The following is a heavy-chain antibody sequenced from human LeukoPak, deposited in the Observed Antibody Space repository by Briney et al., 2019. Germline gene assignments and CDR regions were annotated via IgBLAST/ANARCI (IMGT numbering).Heavy chain of an antibody. CDR3: ARGWHSSSWFNWFDP. D-gene: IGHD6-13*01. J-gene: IGHJ5*02. CDR1: GGSISSGGYY. CDR2: IYHSGST. V-gene: IGHV4-30-2*01. Sequence: SQTLSLTCTVSGGSISSGGYYWSWIRQPPGKGLEWIGYIYHSGSTYYNPSLKSRVTISVDRSKNQFSLKLSSVTAADTAVYYCARGWHSSSWFNWFDPWGQGTLVTVSS.